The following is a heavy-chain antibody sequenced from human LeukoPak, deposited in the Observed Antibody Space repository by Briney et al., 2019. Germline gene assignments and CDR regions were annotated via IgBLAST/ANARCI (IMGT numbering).Heavy chain of an antibody. V-gene: IGHV3-66*02. J-gene: IGHJ4*02. Sequence: GGSLRLSCAASGFTASSNYMSWVRQAPGKGLEWVSVIYSGGSTYYADSVKGRFTISRDNSKNTLYLQMSSLRAEDTAVYYCAKDLSKELLYRRAKYYFDYWGQGTLVTVSS. D-gene: IGHD3-3*01. CDR3: AKDLSKELLYRRAKYYFDY. CDR1: GFTASSNY. CDR2: IYSGGST.